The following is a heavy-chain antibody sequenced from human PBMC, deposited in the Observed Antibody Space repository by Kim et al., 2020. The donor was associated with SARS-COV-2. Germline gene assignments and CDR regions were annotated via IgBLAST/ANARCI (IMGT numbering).Heavy chain of an antibody. CDR2: ISYDGSNK. V-gene: IGHV3-30*18. Sequence: GGSLRLSCAASGFTFSSYGMNWVRQAPGKGLEWVAVISYDGSNKYYADSVKGRFTISRDNSKNTLYLQMNSLRAEDTAVYYCAKDFVVVPAAILYYGMDVWGQGTTVTVSS. CDR3: AKDFVVVPAAILYYGMDV. D-gene: IGHD2-2*01. J-gene: IGHJ6*02. CDR1: GFTFSSYG.